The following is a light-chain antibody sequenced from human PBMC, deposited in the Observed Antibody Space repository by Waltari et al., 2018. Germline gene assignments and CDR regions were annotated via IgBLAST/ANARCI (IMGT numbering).Light chain of an antibody. CDR1: LSALSNSSNKNY. J-gene: IGKJ1*01. V-gene: IGKV4-1*01. CDR3: QQFYHSPVT. CDR2: WAS. Sequence: DIVMPQSLNSLAVLLRTEGTTTCKSSLSALSNSSNKNYLAWYQQKPGQPPKLHIYWASTRESGVPDRFSGSGSGTDFVLTISSLQAEDVAVYYCQQFYHSPVTFGQGTKVEIK.